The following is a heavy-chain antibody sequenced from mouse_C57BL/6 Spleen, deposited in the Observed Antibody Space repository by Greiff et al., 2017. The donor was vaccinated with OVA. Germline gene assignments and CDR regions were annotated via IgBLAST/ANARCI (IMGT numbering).Heavy chain of an antibody. Sequence: QVQLQQPGAELVRPGSSVKLSCKASGYTFTSYWMHWVKQRPIQGLEWIGNIDPSDSETHYNQKFKDKATLTADKSSSTAYMQLSSLTSEDSAVYYGARGVLRSYWYFDVWGTGTTVTVSS. J-gene: IGHJ1*03. D-gene: IGHD1-1*01. CDR3: ARGVLRSYWYFDV. V-gene: IGHV1-52*01. CDR2: IDPSDSET. CDR1: GYTFTSYW.